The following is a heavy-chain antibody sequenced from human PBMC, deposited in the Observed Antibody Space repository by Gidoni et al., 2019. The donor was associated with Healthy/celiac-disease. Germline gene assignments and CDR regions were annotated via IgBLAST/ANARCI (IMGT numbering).Heavy chain of an antibody. CDR1: GWSFSGYY. V-gene: IGHV4-34*01. D-gene: IGHD2-2*01. CDR2: INHSGST. Sequence: QVQLQQWGAGLLKPSETLSLTCAVYGWSFSGYYWGWIRQPPGKGLEWIGEINHSGSTNYNPSLKSRVTISVDTSKNQFSLKLSSGTAADTAVYYCARGARYCSSTSCYAGDFDYWGQGTLVTVSS. CDR3: ARGARYCSSTSCYAGDFDY. J-gene: IGHJ4*02.